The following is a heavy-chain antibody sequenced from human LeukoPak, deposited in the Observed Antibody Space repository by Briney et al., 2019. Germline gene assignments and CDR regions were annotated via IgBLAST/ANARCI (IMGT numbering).Heavy chain of an antibody. V-gene: IGHV3-23*01. J-gene: IGHJ4*02. CDR2: ISGSGDTT. D-gene: IGHD2-2*03. CDR1: GFTFSTHG. CDR3: AMDRGY. Sequence: GGSLRLSCAASGFTFSTHGMHWVRQAPGKGLEWVSAISGSGDTTYYADSVKGRFTISRDNFKSTLYLQMNSLRADDTAVYYCAMDRGYWGQGTPVTVSS.